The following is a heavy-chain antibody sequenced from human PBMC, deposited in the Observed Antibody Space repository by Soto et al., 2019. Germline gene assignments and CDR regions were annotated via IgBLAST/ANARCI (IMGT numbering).Heavy chain of an antibody. CDR3: ARCNRVFGVVTGAFEI. D-gene: IGHD3-3*01. Sequence: ASMKVSCKACGDTFTSYYMHWVRQAPEQGLEWMGIINPSGGSTSYAQKFQGRVTMTRDTSTSTVYMELSSLRSEDTAVYYCARCNRVFGVVTGAFEIWGQGAMLTVSS. J-gene: IGHJ3*02. CDR2: INPSGGST. V-gene: IGHV1-46*03. CDR1: GDTFTSYY.